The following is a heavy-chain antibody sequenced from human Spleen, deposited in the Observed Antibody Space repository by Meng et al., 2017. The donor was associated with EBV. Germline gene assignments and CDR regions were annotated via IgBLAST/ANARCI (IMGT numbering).Heavy chain of an antibody. Sequence: QVQLVQSGSEVRKPXSSVPVSCEASGGSFSNFGISWLRQAPGQVLEWMGGLIPMSGAPHYARKFEGRVTITADDSRNTHYMNLSSLTFEDTAVYYCASESGRGFTPDYWGQGTLVTVSS. CDR2: LIPMSGAP. CDR1: GGSFSNFG. CDR3: ASESGRGFTPDY. J-gene: IGHJ4*02. V-gene: IGHV1-69*01. D-gene: IGHD3-10*01.